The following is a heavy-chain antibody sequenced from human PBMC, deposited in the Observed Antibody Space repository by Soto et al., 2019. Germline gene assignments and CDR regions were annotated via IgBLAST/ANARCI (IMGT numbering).Heavy chain of an antibody. CDR3: AREDSIIIPAVSDF. V-gene: IGHV3-21*01. CDR2: ISKSDYT. CDR1: GFPFNNYG. J-gene: IGHJ4*02. Sequence: XVSLRLSCTVSGFPFNNYGVSGVRQAPGKGLERVSSISKSDYTYYSDSVKGRFTISRDNAKNSVSLQMNTLRVEDTAVYYCAREDSIIIPAVSDFWGQGTLVTVSS. D-gene: IGHD2-2*01.